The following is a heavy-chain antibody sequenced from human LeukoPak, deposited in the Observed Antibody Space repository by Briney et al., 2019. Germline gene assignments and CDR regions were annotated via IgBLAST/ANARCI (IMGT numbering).Heavy chain of an antibody. CDR2: ISSRGSTI. V-gene: IGHV3-11*01. D-gene: IGHD5-18*01. Sequence: GGSLRLSCAASGFTFSDYYMSWIRQAPGKGLEWVSYISSRGSTIYYADSVKGRFTISRDNAKNSLYLQMNSLRAEDTAVYYCARHDTAMATDYGMDVWGQGTTVTVSS. CDR1: GFTFSDYY. CDR3: ARHDTAMATDYGMDV. J-gene: IGHJ6*02.